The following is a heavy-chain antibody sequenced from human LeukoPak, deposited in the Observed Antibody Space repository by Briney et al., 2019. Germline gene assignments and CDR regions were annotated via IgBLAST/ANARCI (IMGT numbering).Heavy chain of an antibody. V-gene: IGHV3-23*01. J-gene: IGHJ3*02. Sequence: GGSLRLSCAASGFTFSSYSMNWVRQAPGKGLEWISSISGSGGNTYYANSVRGRFTISRDNSKDTLYLQMNSLRVEDTAAYYCASKYVPRGVLTYDALDIWGQGTMVTVSS. CDR1: GFTFSSYS. CDR3: ASKYVPRGVLTYDALDI. D-gene: IGHD3-10*01. CDR2: ISGSGGNT.